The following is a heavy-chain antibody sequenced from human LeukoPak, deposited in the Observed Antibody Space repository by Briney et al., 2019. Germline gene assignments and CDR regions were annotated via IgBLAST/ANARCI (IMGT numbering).Heavy chain of an antibody. Sequence: SETLSLTCTVPGGSISSSSYYWGWIRQPPGKGPEWIGSIYYSGSTYYNPSLKSRVTISVDTSKNQFSLQLNSVTPDDTAVYYCTRGRNWGESGFDYWGQGTLVTVSS. CDR1: GGSISSSSYY. CDR3: TRGRNWGESGFDY. CDR2: IYYSGST. J-gene: IGHJ4*02. V-gene: IGHV4-39*01. D-gene: IGHD7-27*01.